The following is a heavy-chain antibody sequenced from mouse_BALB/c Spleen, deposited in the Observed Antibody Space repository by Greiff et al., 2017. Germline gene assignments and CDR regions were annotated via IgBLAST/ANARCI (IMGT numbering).Heavy chain of an antibody. J-gene: IGHJ1*01. D-gene: IGHD2-14*01. CDR3: TSAYYRYDWYFDV. Sequence: VKLQQPGAELVKPGASVKLSCKASGYTFTSYYMYWVKQRPGQGLEWIGGINPSNGGTNFNEKFKSKATLTVDKSSSTAYMQLSSLTSEDSAVYYCTSAYYRYDWYFDVWGAGTTVTVSS. CDR1: GYTFTSYY. CDR2: INPSNGGT. V-gene: IGHV1S16*01.